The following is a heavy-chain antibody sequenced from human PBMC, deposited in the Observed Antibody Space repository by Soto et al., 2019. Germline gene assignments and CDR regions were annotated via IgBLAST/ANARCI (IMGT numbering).Heavy chain of an antibody. CDR1: RFSLSTTEMC. Sequence: SGPMLVNPTQTLTLTCIFTRFSLSTTEMCVSWIRQPPGKAVEWLALIDWDDDKYYSTSLKTRLTISKDTSKNQVVLTMTNMDPVDTATYYCARIPRRVYVGSTSYYYYGMDVWGQGTTVTVSS. J-gene: IGHJ6*02. CDR2: IDWDDDK. V-gene: IGHV2-70*01. CDR3: ARIPRRVYVGSTSYYYYGMDV. D-gene: IGHD1-26*01.